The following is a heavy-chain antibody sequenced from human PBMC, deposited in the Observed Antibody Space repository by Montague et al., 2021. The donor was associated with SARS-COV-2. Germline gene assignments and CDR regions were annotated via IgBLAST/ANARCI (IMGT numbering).Heavy chain of an antibody. V-gene: IGHV3-7*01. CDR2: IKEDGSEK. Sequence: SLRLSCAASGFTFSRYWMTWVRQAPGKGLEWVANIKEDGSEKYYVDSVKGRFTISRDKAKNSLSLQMNSLRAEDTAVYYCARTGYFASGNYVWGQGTLVTVSS. J-gene: IGHJ4*02. D-gene: IGHD3-10*01. CDR1: GFTFSRYW. CDR3: ARTGYFASGNYV.